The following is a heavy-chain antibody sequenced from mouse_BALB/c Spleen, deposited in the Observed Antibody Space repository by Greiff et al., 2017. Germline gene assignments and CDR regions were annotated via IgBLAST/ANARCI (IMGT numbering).Heavy chain of an antibody. CDR3: ARGGGNGLMDY. V-gene: IGHV1-14*01. J-gene: IGHJ4*01. Sequence: VQLQQSGPELVKPGASVKMSCKASGYTFTSYVMHWVKQKPGQGLEWIGYINPYNDGTKYNEKFKGKATLTSDKSSSTAYMELSSLTSEDSAVYYCARGGGNGLMDYWGQGTSVTVSS. D-gene: IGHD2-1*01. CDR2: INPYNDGT. CDR1: GYTFTSYV.